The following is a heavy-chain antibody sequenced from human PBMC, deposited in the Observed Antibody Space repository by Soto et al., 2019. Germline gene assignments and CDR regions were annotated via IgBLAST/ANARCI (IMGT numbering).Heavy chain of an antibody. Sequence: EVQLLESGGGLVQPGGSLRLSCAASGFTFSSYAMSWVRQAPGKGLEWVSAISGGGGSRYYADSVKGRFTISRDNSKNMLYLQMNRLRAEDTAVYYCAKESELRWFGDSKFAYWGQGTLVTVSS. V-gene: IGHV3-23*01. CDR2: ISGGGGSR. J-gene: IGHJ4*02. D-gene: IGHD3-10*01. CDR3: AKESELRWFGDSKFAY. CDR1: GFTFSSYA.